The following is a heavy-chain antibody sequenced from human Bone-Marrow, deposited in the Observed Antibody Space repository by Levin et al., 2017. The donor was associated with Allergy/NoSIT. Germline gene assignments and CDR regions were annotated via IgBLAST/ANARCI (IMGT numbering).Heavy chain of an antibody. Sequence: SLKISCAASRFTFDDHAMHWVRQAPGKGLEWVSGISWNSDIIGYADSVKGRFTISRDNAKNSLYLQLNSLSAEDSALYYCARGGTPNDVFDIWGQGTMVTVSA. V-gene: IGHV3-9*01. CDR1: RFTFDDHA. D-gene: IGHD3-16*01. J-gene: IGHJ3*02. CDR3: ARGGTPNDVFDI. CDR2: ISWNSDII.